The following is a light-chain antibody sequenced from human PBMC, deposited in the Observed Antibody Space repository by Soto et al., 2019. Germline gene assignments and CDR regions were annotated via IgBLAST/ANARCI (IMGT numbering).Light chain of an antibody. Sequence: IQMTQSPSSLSAFVGDSITISCRASRNINKNLNWYQQKSGKAPILLMYEASTLQSGVPSRFSGSGTGTDFTLAITNLQPEEFATYYWQPSFHTPYTCVQGTKLEI. CDR3: QPSFHTPYT. CDR1: RNINKN. V-gene: IGKV1-39*01. CDR2: EAS. J-gene: IGKJ2*01.